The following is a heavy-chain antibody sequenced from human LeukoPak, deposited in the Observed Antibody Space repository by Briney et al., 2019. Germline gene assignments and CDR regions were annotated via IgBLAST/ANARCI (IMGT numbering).Heavy chain of an antibody. CDR3: ARKSDNAFDI. J-gene: IGHJ3*02. CDR1: GGSISSGGYY. Sequence: PSETLSLTCTVPGGSISSGGYYWSWIRQHPGKGLEWIGYIYYSGSTYYNPSLKSRVTISVDTSKSQFSLKLSSVTAADTAVYYCARKSDNAFDIWGQGTMVTVSS. CDR2: IYYSGST. V-gene: IGHV4-31*03.